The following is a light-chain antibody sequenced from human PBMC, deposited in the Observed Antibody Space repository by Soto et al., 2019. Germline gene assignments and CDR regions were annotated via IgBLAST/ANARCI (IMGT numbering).Light chain of an antibody. CDR3: ASWADSRDGWV. CDR1: SSNIGSNT. V-gene: IGLV1-44*01. CDR2: NNY. Sequence: QSVLTQPPSASGTPGQRITLSCSGSSSNIGSNTVNWYQHLPGTAPRLLIHNNYHRHSGVPDRFSGSTSGTSASLAISGVQSEDEANYYCASWADSRDGWVFGGGTKVAVL. J-gene: IGLJ3*02.